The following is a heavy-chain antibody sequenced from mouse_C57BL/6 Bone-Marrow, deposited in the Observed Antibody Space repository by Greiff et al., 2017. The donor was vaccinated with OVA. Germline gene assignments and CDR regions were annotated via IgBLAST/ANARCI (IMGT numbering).Heavy chain of an antibody. CDR2: IYPGGGYT. Sequence: VQLQQSGAELVRPGTSVKMSCKASGYTFTNYWIGWAKQRPGHGLEWIGDIYPGGGYTNYNEKFKGKATLTADKTSSTAYMQFSSLTSEDSTIYYCAREAYYRGAMDYWGQGTSVTVSS. J-gene: IGHJ4*01. D-gene: IGHD2-14*01. CDR1: GYTFTNYW. V-gene: IGHV1-63*01. CDR3: AREAYYRGAMDY.